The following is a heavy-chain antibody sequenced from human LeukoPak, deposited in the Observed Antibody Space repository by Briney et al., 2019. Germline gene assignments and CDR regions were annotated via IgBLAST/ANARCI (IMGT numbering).Heavy chain of an antibody. CDR3: TTGYYDSSGYYINY. CDR1: GFTFSNAW. CDR2: IKSKTDGGTT. D-gene: IGHD3-22*01. Sequence: GGSLRLSCAASGFTFSNAWMGWVRQAPGKGLEWVGRIKSKTDGGTTDYAAPVKGRFAISRDDSKNTLYLQMNSLETEDTAVYYCTTGYYDSSGYYINYWAQGTLVTVSS. V-gene: IGHV3-15*01. J-gene: IGHJ4*02.